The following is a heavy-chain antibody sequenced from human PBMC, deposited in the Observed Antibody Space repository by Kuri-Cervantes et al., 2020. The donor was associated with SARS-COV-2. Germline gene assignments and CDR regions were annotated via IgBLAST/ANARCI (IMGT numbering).Heavy chain of an antibody. CDR3: AKDIGTRSTNFVTYDY. J-gene: IGHJ4*02. Sequence: GESLKISCAASGFIFSNYGMHWVRQSPGKGLEWVAFTSNDGSNAYYADSVRGRFTVSRDNSKNTLSLQMNGLRAEDTAVYYCAKDIGTRSTNFVTYDYWGQGDLVTVSS. D-gene: IGHD2/OR15-2a*01. CDR1: GFIFSNYG. CDR2: TSNDGSNA. V-gene: IGHV3-30*18.